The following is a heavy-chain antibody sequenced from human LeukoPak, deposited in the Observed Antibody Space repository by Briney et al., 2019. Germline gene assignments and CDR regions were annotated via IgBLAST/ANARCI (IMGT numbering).Heavy chain of an antibody. CDR3: ARVVDGSTYYFDY. CDR1: GFTFSSYA. Sequence: AGGSLRLSCEASGFTFSSYAMSWVRQAPGKGLEWVSSISGSGGSAYYADSVKGRFTISRDNSKNTLNLEINGLRADDTAVYYCARVVDGSTYYFDYWGQGTLVTVSA. J-gene: IGHJ4*02. CDR2: ISGSGGSA. D-gene: IGHD1-26*01. V-gene: IGHV3-23*01.